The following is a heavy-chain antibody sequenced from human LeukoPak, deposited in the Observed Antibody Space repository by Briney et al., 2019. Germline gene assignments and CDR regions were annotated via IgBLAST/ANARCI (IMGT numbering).Heavy chain of an antibody. J-gene: IGHJ4*02. CDR1: GGSIRSSSYY. CDR2: IYYSGST. CDR3: ARRPYSSSWYFDY. D-gene: IGHD6-13*01. V-gene: IGHV4-39*01. Sequence: SETLSLTCSVSGGSIRSSSYYWGWIRQPPGKGLEWAGSIYYSGSTYYNPSLKSRVTISIDTSKNQFSLKLSSVTAADTAVYYCARRPYSSSWYFDYWGQGTLVTVSS.